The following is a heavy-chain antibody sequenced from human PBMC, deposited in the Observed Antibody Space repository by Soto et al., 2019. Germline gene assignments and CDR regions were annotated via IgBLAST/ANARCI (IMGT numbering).Heavy chain of an antibody. CDR2: INAGNGNT. CDR1: GYTFTSYA. D-gene: IGHD3-9*01. Sequence: ASVKVSCKASGYTFTSYAMHWVRQAPGQRLEWMGWINAGNGNTKYSQKFQGRVTITRDTSASTAYMELSSLRSEDTAVYYCARDAVNYDILTGYYYWGQGTLVTVSS. V-gene: IGHV1-3*01. CDR3: ARDAVNYDILTGYYY. J-gene: IGHJ4*02.